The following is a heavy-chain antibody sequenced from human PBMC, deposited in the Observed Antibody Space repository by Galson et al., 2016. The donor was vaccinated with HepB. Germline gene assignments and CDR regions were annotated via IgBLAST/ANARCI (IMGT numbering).Heavy chain of an antibody. CDR1: GGPISSSNW. CDR2: IYHSGST. V-gene: IGHV4-4*02. Sequence: ETLSLTCAVSGGPISSSNWWSWVRQPPGKGLEWIGEIYHSGSTNYNPSLKSRVTISVDKSKNQFSLKVSSVTAADTAVYYCARGLLECTTGYYYGMDVWGQGTTVTVSS. J-gene: IGHJ6*02. D-gene: IGHD3-3*01. CDR3: ARGLLECTTGYYYGMDV.